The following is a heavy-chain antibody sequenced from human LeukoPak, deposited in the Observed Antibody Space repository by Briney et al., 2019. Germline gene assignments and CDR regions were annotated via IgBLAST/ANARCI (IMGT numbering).Heavy chain of an antibody. D-gene: IGHD2-8*02. J-gene: IGHJ6*02. CDR1: GFTFTNYA. V-gene: IGHV3-23*01. Sequence: GGSLRLSCAASGFTFTNYAMSWVRQAPGRGLEWVSAISGSGGSTDYADSVKGRFTISRDNSKNTLYLQMNSPRAEDTAVYYCAKDFRTGYLDAYYYYGMDVWGQGTTVTVSS. CDR2: ISGSGGST. CDR3: AKDFRTGYLDAYYYYGMDV.